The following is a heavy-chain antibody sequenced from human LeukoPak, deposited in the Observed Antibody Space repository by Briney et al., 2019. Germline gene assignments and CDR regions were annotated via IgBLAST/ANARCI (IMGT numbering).Heavy chain of an antibody. J-gene: IGHJ4*02. CDR2: IYQTGST. Sequence: PSETLSLTCAVSGYSISSGYYWGWIRQPPGKGLEWIGNIYQTGSTYYNPSLKSRVTISVDTSKNQFSLKLSSVTAADTAVYYCAKALPGIAAAWLLPPDYWGQGTLVTVSS. V-gene: IGHV4-38-2*01. CDR1: GYSISSGYY. CDR3: AKALPGIAAAWLLPPDY. D-gene: IGHD6-13*01.